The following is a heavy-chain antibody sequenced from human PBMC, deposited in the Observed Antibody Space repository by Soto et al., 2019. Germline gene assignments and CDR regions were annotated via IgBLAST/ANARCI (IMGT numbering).Heavy chain of an antibody. CDR1: GGSFSGYY. D-gene: IGHD6-6*01. J-gene: IGHJ6*02. V-gene: IGHV4-34*01. Sequence: QVQLQQWGAGLLKPSETLSLTCAVYGGSFSGYYWSWIRQPPGKGLEWIGEINHSGSTNYNPSLKSRVTISVDTSKNQFSLKLSSVTAADTAVYYCARGRRSSSYYYYGMDVWGQGTTVTVSS. CDR3: ARGRRSSSYYYYGMDV. CDR2: INHSGST.